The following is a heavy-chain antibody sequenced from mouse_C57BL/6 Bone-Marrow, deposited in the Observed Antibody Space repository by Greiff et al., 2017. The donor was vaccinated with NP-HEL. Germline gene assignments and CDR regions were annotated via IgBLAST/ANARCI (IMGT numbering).Heavy chain of an antibody. CDR2: IYPGSGST. J-gene: IGHJ4*01. Sequence: QVQLQQSGAELVKPGASVKMSCKASGYTFTSYWITWVKQRPGQGLEWIGDIYPGSGSTNYNEKFKSKATLTVDTSSSTAYMQLSSLTSEDSAVYYCASYYSNDAMDYWGQGTSVTVSS. V-gene: IGHV1-55*01. D-gene: IGHD2-5*01. CDR1: GYTFTSYW. CDR3: ASYYSNDAMDY.